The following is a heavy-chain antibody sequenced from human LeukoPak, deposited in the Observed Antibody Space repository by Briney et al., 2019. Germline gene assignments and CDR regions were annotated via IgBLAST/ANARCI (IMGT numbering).Heavy chain of an antibody. D-gene: IGHD1-1*01. CDR2: IYYSGST. Sequence: SETLSLTCTVSGGSISSSSYYWGWIRQPPGKGLEWIGSIYYSGSTYYNPSLKSRVTISVDTSKNQFSLKLSSVTAADTAVYYCARARRATGTTSPFDYWGQGTLVTVSS. V-gene: IGHV4-39*07. J-gene: IGHJ4*02. CDR3: ARARRATGTTSPFDY. CDR1: GGSISSSSYY.